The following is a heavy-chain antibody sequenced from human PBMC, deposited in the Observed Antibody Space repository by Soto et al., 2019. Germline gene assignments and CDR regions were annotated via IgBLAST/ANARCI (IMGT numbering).Heavy chain of an antibody. J-gene: IGHJ4*02. V-gene: IGHV1-3*01. CDR3: ARGDLYYEIPFDY. CDR1: GYTFTSYA. Sequence: GASVKVSCKSSGYTFTSYAMHWVRQAPGQRLEWMGWINAGNGNTKYAQKLQGRVTMTTDTSTSTAYMELRSLRSDDTAVYYCARGDLYYEIPFDYWGQGTLVTVSS. D-gene: IGHD3-22*01. CDR2: INAGNGNT.